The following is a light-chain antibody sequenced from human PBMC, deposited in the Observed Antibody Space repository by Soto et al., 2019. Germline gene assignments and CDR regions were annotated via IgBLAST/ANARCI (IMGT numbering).Light chain of an antibody. J-gene: IGKJ5*01. Sequence: EIVLTQSPGTLSLSPGERATLSWRASQTFSNSFLSWFQQIPGQAPRPLIYGASMRATGIPDRFSGSGSGTDFTLTISRLEPEDFAVYYCQQCGSSSTFGQGTRLEIK. CDR1: QTFSNSF. CDR2: GAS. V-gene: IGKV3-20*01. CDR3: QQCGSSST.